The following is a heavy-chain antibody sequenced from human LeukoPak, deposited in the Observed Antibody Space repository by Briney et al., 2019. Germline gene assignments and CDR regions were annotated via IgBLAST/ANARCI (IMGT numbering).Heavy chain of an antibody. CDR3: ARGYCRGGDCYFDY. D-gene: IGHD2-21*02. J-gene: IGHJ4*02. CDR2: INPNSGGT. V-gene: IGHV1-2*02. Sequence: ASVKVSCKASGYTFTGYYMHWVRQAPGQGLEWMGWINPNSGGTNYAQKFQGRVTMTRDTSISTAYMELSRLISDATAVYYCARGYCRGGDCYFDYWGQGTLVTVSS. CDR1: GYTFTGYY.